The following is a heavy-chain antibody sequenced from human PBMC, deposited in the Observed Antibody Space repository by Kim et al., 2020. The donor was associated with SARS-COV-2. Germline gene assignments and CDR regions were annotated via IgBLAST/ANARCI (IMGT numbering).Heavy chain of an antibody. J-gene: IGHJ4*02. CDR3: AKTDCSDVGCRVRDY. V-gene: IGHV3-23*01. Sequence: GGSLRLSCAASGFSFSNYAMAWVRQAPGKVLEWVSTISGSGDRTSYPDSVKGLFTIFRDNSKNMLYLQMNSLRVEDTAVYYCAKTDCSDVGCRVRDYWGQGTLVTVSS. CDR2: ISGSGDRT. D-gene: IGHD3-10*02. CDR1: GFSFSNYA.